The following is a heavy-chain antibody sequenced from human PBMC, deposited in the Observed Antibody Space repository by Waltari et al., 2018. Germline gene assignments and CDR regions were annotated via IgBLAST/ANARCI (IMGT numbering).Heavy chain of an antibody. V-gene: IGHV4-34*01. CDR1: GGSFRVYF. D-gene: IGHD3-22*01. CDR2: SKHSGST. Sequence: QLQQWGAGLLMPSSTLSLPCAVYGGSFRVYFWLWLGQPPGKGLEWIGESKHSGSTNYKPSMKGRVTISVDTSKNQFSLKLSSVTAANTAVYYCARDLAGMGDSRTGYFDYWGQGTLVTVSS. J-gene: IGHJ4*02. CDR3: ARDLAGMGDSRTGYFDY.